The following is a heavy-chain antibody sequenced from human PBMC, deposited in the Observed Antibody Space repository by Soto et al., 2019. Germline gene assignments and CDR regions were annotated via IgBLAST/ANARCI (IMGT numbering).Heavy chain of an antibody. V-gene: IGHV4-30-2*01. D-gene: IGHD5-12*01. Sequence: SETLSLTCAVSGGSISSGGYSWSWIRQPPGKGLEWIGYIYHSGSTYYNPSLKSRVSMSVDTSKNQFSLRLISVAAADTAKYFCAREGNLGRWLQPLDFWGQGTLVTVSS. CDR3: AREGNLGRWLQPLDF. CDR2: IYHSGST. CDR1: GGSISSGGYS. J-gene: IGHJ4*02.